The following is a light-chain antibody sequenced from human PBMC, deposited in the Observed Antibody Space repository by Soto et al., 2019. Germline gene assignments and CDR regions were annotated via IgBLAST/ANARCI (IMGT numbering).Light chain of an antibody. V-gene: IGLV2-14*01. CDR3: ISYTSSSTWV. CDR2: EVS. Sequence: QSVLTQPASVSGSPGQSITISCTGTSXDVGGYNYVSWYQQHPGKAPKLMIYEVSNRPSGVSDRFSGSRSGNTASLTISGLQAEDESDYYCISYTSSSTWVFGGGTKVTVL. CDR1: SXDVGGYNY. J-gene: IGLJ3*02.